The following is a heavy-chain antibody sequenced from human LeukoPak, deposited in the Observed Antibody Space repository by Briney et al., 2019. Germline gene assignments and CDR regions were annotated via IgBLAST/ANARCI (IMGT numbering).Heavy chain of an antibody. CDR3: ARDKTSDTAMDN. CDR1: GYSLTKLC. CDR2: FDPEDGET. D-gene: IGHD5-18*01. J-gene: IGHJ4*02. Sequence: ASVKVSCKVSGYSLTKLCMHWVRQAPGKGLEWMGNFDPEDGETIYAQKFQGRVTMTEDTSTDTAYMELNSLTSEDTAVYYCARDKTSDTAMDNWGQGTLVTVSS. V-gene: IGHV1-24*01.